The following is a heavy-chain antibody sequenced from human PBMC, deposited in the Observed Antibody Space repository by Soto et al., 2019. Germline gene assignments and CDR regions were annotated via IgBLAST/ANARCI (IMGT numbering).Heavy chain of an antibody. D-gene: IGHD3-9*01. V-gene: IGHV2-5*01. J-gene: IGHJ3*02. CDR1: GFSLSTSGGG. CDR3: AHSFYNILTVYPRPSAFAI. CDR2: IYCNDDK. Sequence: SGGTLVNATLSLMLSCTFSGFSLSTSGGGAGWIRQPPGKAIVLLAFIYCNDDKRYSPYLNSRLTITKDASKTQMVLTLTHMDPVDTATYFFAHSFYNILTVYPRPSAFAIWGPGTMVTVSS.